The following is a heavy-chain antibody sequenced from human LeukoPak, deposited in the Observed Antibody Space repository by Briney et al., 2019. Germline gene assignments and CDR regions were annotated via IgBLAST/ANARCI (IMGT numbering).Heavy chain of an antibody. CDR3: ARDPSGWELLQ. D-gene: IGHD1-26*01. J-gene: IGHJ4*02. CDR1: GFTFSSYA. Sequence: GGSLRLSCAASGFTFSSYAMHWVRQAPGKGLEWVAVISYDGSNKYYADSVKGRFTISRDNSKNTLYLQMNSLRAEDTAVYYCARDPSGWELLQWGQGTLVTVSS. CDR2: ISYDGSNK. V-gene: IGHV3-30-3*01.